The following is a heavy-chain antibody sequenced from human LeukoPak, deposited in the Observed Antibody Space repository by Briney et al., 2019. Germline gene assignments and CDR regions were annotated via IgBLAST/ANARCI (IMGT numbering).Heavy chain of an antibody. V-gene: IGHV4-4*07. J-gene: IGHJ4*02. D-gene: IGHD3-10*01. CDR1: GGSISTDY. CDR2: IYTSGTT. CDR3: ASDFGY. Sequence: PSETLSLTCPVSGGSISTDYWTWIRQPAGKGLEWIGLIYTSGTTNYNPSLKSRVTMSLDTSKNQFSLKLTSVTAADTAVYYCASDFGYWGQGTLVTVSS.